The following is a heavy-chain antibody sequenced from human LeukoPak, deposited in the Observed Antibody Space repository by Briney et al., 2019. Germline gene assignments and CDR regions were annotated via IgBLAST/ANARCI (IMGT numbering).Heavy chain of an antibody. CDR2: INHSGST. Sequence: KPSETLSLTCAVYGGSFSGYYWSWIRQPPGRGLEWIGEINHSGSTNYNPSLKSRVTLSIDTSNNQFSLKLSSVTAADTAVYYCARGTPYNPWGQGTLVTVSS. CDR1: GGSFSGYY. J-gene: IGHJ5*02. CDR3: ARGTPYNP. V-gene: IGHV4-34*01. D-gene: IGHD4-11*01.